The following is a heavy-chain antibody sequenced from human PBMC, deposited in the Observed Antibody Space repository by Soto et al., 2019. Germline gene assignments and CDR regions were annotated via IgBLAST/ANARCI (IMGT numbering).Heavy chain of an antibody. J-gene: IGHJ6*02. CDR2: INPSGGST. CDR3: AINRVVPAATRGKYYYYGMDV. V-gene: IGHV1-46*03. D-gene: IGHD2-2*01. CDR1: GYTFTSYY. Sequence: VKVSCKASGYTFTSYYMHWVRQAPGQGLEWMGIINPSGGSTSYAQKFQGRVTMTRDTSTSTVYMELSSLRSEDTAVYYCAINRVVPAATRGKYYYYGMDVWGQGTTVTVSS.